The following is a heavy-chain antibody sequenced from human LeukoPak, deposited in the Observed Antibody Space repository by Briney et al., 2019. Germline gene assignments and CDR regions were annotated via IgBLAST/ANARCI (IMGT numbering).Heavy chain of an antibody. CDR2: INPSGGST. D-gene: IGHD3-10*01. J-gene: IGHJ4*02. V-gene: IGHV1-46*01. CDR1: GYTFTRYG. CDR3: ARSGSGSYYNVGLV. Sequence: ASVKVSCKASGYTFTRYGISWVRQAPGQGLEWMGIINPSGGSTSYAQKFQGRVTMTRDTSTSTAYMELRSLRSDDTAVYYCARSGSGSYYNVGLVWGQGTLVTVSS.